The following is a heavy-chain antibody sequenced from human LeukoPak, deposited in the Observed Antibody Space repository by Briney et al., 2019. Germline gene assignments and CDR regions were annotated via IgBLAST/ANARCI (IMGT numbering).Heavy chain of an antibody. J-gene: IGHJ4*02. CDR1: GFTFSNYA. Sequence: GGSLRLSCAASGFTFSNYAMSWVRQAPGKGLEWVSAISGSGGSTYYADSVKGRFTISRGNSRNTLYLQMNSLRAEDTAVYYCAKDVDTVTGYFDYWGQGTLVTVSS. CDR3: AKDVDTVTGYFDY. D-gene: IGHD5-18*01. V-gene: IGHV3-23*01. CDR2: ISGSGGST.